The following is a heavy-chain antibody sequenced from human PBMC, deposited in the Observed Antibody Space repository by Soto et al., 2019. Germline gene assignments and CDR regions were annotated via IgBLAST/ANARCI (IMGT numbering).Heavy chain of an antibody. CDR3: ARDGKKVTPLGYNYFAP. CDR2: FHFSGST. V-gene: IGHV4-30-4*01. J-gene: IGHJ5*02. D-gene: IGHD1-20*01. Sequence: QVQLQESGPGLVKPSQTLSLTCTVSGDSFSSGDYFWNWIRQPPGKGLEWIGYFHFSGSTYYNPSLKSRVTISLDTSKPQFSLRLSSVTAADTAVYYCARDGKKVTPLGYNYFAPWGQGTLVTVSS. CDR1: GDSFSSGDYF.